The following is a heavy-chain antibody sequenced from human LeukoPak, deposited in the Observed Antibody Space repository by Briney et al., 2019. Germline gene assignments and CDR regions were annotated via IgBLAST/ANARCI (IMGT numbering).Heavy chain of an antibody. J-gene: IGHJ6*02. CDR2: IYNSGST. D-gene: IGHD6-19*01. CDR3: ARGFIAVAGARRYYYGMDV. Sequence: PSETLSLTCTVSGGSISSGGYYWSWIRQHPGKGLEWIGYIYNSGSTNYNPSLKSRVTISLDTSKNQFSLKLRSVTAADTAVYYCARGFIAVAGARRYYYGMDVWGQGTTVTVSS. CDR1: GGSISSGGYY. V-gene: IGHV4-61*08.